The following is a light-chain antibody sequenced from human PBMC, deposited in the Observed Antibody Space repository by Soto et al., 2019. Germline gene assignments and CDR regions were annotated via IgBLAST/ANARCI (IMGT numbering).Light chain of an antibody. V-gene: IGKV1-39*01. CDR2: AAS. Sequence: TCRASQNIDNYLNWYQQKPGKAPKVLIYAASNLQSGVPSRFSGSGSGTYFTLTVSSLQPEDFASYFCQQSYNTPWTFGQGTKVDI. CDR1: QNIDNY. CDR3: QQSYNTPWT. J-gene: IGKJ1*01.